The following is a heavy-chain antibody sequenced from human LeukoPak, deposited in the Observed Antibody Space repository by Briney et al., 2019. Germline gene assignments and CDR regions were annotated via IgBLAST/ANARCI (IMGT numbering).Heavy chain of an antibody. CDR2: ISESGSPI. J-gene: IGHJ4*02. Sequence: PGGSLRLSCAASGFSLSNYHMSWIRQAPGKGLEWVSYISESGSPIHYADSVKGRFTISRDNAKNSLYLQMNSLRAGDTAVYYCARRCSSTSCLHYWGQGTLVTVSS. CDR1: GFSLSNYH. D-gene: IGHD2-2*01. CDR3: ARRCSSTSCLHY. V-gene: IGHV3-11*04.